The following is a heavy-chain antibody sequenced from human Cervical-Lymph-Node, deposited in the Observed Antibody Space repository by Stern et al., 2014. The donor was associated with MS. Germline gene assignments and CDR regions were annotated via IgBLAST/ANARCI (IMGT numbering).Heavy chain of an antibody. CDR1: GGTFSKFP. V-gene: IGHV1-69*01. D-gene: IGHD6-13*01. CDR2: IFPVFGTP. J-gene: IGHJ5*02. Sequence: VQRGESGAEVTKPGSSVKVSCKASGGTFSKFPSSCVRQAPGQGLEWMGGIFPVFGTPTYAQECRGRVTLTADVSTSTVYMELSSLRSDDTAVYYCALSSETSDRWYSLGYDLWGQGTLVTVSS. CDR3: ALSSETSDRWYSLGYDL.